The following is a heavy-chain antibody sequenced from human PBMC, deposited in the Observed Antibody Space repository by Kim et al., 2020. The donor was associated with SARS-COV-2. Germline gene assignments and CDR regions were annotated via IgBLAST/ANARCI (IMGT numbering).Heavy chain of an antibody. J-gene: IGHJ4*02. Sequence: SETLSLTCAVYGGSFSGYYWSWIRQPPGKGLEWIGEINHSGSTNYNPSLKSRVTISVDTSKNQFSLKLSSVTAADTAVYYCARGGGYSSSWYVLYWGQGTLVTVSS. CDR1: GGSFSGYY. CDR2: INHSGST. V-gene: IGHV4-34*01. CDR3: ARGGGYSSSWYVLY. D-gene: IGHD6-13*01.